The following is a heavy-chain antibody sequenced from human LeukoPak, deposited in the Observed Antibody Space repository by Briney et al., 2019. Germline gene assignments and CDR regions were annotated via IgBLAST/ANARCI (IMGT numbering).Heavy chain of an antibody. CDR2: INPDSGGT. Sequence: ASVKVSCKASGYTFTGHYMHWVRQAPGQGLEWMGWINPDSGGTNYAQKFQGRVTMTRDTSISTAYMELSRLRSDDTAVYYCARGPIVVVNYYYYYYMDVWGKGTTVTISS. V-gene: IGHV1-2*02. CDR3: ARGPIVVVNYYYYYYMDV. CDR1: GYTFTGHY. D-gene: IGHD3-22*01. J-gene: IGHJ6*03.